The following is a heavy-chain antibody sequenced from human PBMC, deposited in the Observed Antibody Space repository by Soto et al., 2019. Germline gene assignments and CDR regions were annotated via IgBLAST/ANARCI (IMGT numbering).Heavy chain of an antibody. CDR2: IYSGGST. CDR1: GFTVSSNY. V-gene: IGHV3-66*01. Sequence: PGGSLRLSCAASGFTVSSNYMSWVRQAPGKGLEWVSVIYSGGSTYYADSMKGRFTISRDNSKSTLYLQMNSLKAEDTAVNYCASLTVYYDFWSGPGRAFDIWGQGTMVTVSS. J-gene: IGHJ3*02. D-gene: IGHD3-3*01. CDR3: ASLTVYYDFWSGPGRAFDI.